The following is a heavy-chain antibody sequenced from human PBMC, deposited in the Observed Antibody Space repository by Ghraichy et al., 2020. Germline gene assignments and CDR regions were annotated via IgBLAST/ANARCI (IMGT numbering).Heavy chain of an antibody. J-gene: IGHJ5*02. D-gene: IGHD3-3*01. Sequence: SVNVSCKASGFTFTSSAMQWVRQARGQRLEWIGWIVVGSGNTNYAQKFQERVTITRDMSTSTAYMELSSLRSEDTAVYYCAATIVRDYDFWSGLGHPNRKFDPWGQGTLVTVSS. CDR3: AATIVRDYDFWSGLGHPNRKFDP. V-gene: IGHV1-58*02. CDR1: GFTFTSSA. CDR2: IVVGSGNT.